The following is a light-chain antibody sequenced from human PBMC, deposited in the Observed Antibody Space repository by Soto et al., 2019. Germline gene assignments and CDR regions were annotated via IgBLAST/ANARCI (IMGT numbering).Light chain of an antibody. CDR2: DAS. CDR3: QQRHNWPRT. V-gene: IGKV3-11*01. Sequence: EIVLTQSPATLSLSPGDTATLSCRASQRVSKYLAWYQQKPGQAPRLLIYDASARATGIPVRFSGSGSDTDFTLTISSLEPEDFAVYYCQQRHNWPRTFGQGTKVDIK. CDR1: QRVSKY. J-gene: IGKJ1*01.